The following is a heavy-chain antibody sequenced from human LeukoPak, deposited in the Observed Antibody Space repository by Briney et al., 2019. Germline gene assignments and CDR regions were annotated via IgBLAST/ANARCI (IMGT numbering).Heavy chain of an antibody. V-gene: IGHV3-9*01. J-gene: IGHJ4*02. CDR1: GFTFDDYA. CDR2: ISWNSGSI. Sequence: GGSLRLSCAASGFTFDDYAMHWVRQAPGKGLEWVSGISWNSGSIGYADSVKGRFTISRDNAKNSLYLQMNSLRAEDTALYYCAKSVHYYDSSAPFDYWGQGTLVTVSS. D-gene: IGHD3-22*01. CDR3: AKSVHYYDSSAPFDY.